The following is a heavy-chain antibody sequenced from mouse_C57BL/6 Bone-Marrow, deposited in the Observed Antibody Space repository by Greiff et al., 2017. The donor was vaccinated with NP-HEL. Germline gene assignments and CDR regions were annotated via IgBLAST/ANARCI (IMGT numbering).Heavy chain of an antibody. CDR3: TTGGSSPYAMDY. CDR1: GFNIKDDY. D-gene: IGHD1-1*01. J-gene: IGHJ4*01. V-gene: IGHV14-4*01. Sequence: VQLQQSGAELVRPGASVKLSCTVSGFNIKDDYMHWVKQRPEQGLEWIGWIDPENGDTEYASKFQGKANITADTSSTTAYLQLISLTSEDTADYYCTTGGSSPYAMDYWGQGTSVTVSS. CDR2: IDPENGDT.